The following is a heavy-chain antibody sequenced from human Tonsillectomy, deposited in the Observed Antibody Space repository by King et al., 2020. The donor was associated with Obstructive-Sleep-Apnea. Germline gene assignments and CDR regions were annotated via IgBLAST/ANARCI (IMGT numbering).Heavy chain of an antibody. Sequence: VQLQQWGAGLLKPSETLSLTCAVFGGSFSDYYWSCIRQPPGKGLEWIGEINHSGSTNYNPSLKSRVTISVDTSKNQFSLKLNSVTAAATAVYYCARGSGAAAVNWFDPWGQGTLVTVSS. CDR1: GGSFSDYY. J-gene: IGHJ5*02. CDR2: INHSGST. V-gene: IGHV4-34*01. CDR3: ARGSGAAAVNWFDP. D-gene: IGHD6-13*01.